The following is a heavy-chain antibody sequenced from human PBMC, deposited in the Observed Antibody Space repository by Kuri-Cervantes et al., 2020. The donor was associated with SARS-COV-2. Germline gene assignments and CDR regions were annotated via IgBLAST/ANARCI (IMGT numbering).Heavy chain of an antibody. J-gene: IGHJ5*02. CDR3: ARDPTAHYDFWTGYYGNNWFDP. CDR1: GVTFSGEA. D-gene: IGHD3-3*01. Sequence: GGSLRLSCEVSGVTFSGEAMSWVRQAPGKGLEWVAVISSSGLTTHYADSVKGRFIISRDNSKNTLFLQMNSLRAGDTAVYYCARDPTAHYDFWTGYYGNNWFDPWGQGTLVTVSS. V-gene: IGHV3-23*01. CDR2: ISSSGLTT.